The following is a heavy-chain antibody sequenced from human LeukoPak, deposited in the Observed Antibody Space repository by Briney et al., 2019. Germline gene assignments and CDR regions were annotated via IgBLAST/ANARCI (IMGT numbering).Heavy chain of an antibody. V-gene: IGHV3-30*04. CDR3: ARIAAAVWYYFDY. CDR2: ISYDGSNK. Sequence: GGSPRLSCAASGFTFSSYAMHWVRQAPGKGLEWVAVISYDGSNKYYADSVKGRFTISRDNSKNTLYLQMNSLRAEDTAVYYCARIAAAVWYYFDYWGQGTLVTVSS. CDR1: GFTFSSYA. D-gene: IGHD6-13*01. J-gene: IGHJ4*02.